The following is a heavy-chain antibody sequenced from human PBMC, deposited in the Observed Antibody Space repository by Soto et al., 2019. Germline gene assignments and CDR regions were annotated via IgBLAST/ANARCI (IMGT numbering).Heavy chain of an antibody. CDR1: SGSISSSNW. V-gene: IGHV4-4*02. CDR2: IYHSGST. Sequence: PSETLSLTCAVSSGSISSSNWWSWVRQPPGKGLEWIGEIYHSGSTNYNPSLKSRVTISVDKSKNQFSLKLSSVTAADTAVYYCARLGRDDSSGYQYYFDYWGQGTLVTVSS. J-gene: IGHJ4*02. CDR3: ARLGRDDSSGYQYYFDY. D-gene: IGHD3-22*01.